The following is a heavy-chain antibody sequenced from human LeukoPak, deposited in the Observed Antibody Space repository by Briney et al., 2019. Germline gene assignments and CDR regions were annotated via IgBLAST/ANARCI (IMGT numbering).Heavy chain of an antibody. Sequence: ASVKVSCRGSGYTFSNHHLHWVRQAPEQGLEWMGWINPDTGKTNFAQKFEGRVTMTRETSINTAYMELSRLGPDDTAVYYCAREFMRVTAFDIWGQGTMVTVSS. CDR2: INPDTGKT. CDR1: GYTFSNHH. V-gene: IGHV1-2*02. D-gene: IGHD2-21*02. CDR3: AREFMRVTAFDI. J-gene: IGHJ3*02.